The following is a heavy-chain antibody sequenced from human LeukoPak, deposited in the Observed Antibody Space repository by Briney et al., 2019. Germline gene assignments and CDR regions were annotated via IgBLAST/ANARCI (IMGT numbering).Heavy chain of an antibody. D-gene: IGHD6-19*01. Sequence: GGSLRLSCAASGFTFSSYEMNWVRQAPGKGLEWVSYISSSGSTIYYADSVKGRFTISRDNAKNSLYLQMNSLRAEDTAVYYCARSKYSSGWYPCVYFDYWGRGTLVTVSS. CDR2: ISSSGSTI. V-gene: IGHV3-48*03. J-gene: IGHJ4*02. CDR3: ARSKYSSGWYPCVYFDY. CDR1: GFTFSSYE.